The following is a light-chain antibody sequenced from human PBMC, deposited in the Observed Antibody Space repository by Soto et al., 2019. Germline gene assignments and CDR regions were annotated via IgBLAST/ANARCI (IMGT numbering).Light chain of an antibody. CDR1: QRISTW. J-gene: IGKJ2*01. V-gene: IGKV1-5*01. Sequence: DIQMTQSPSTLSASVGDRVTITCRASQRISTWLAWYQQKPGGAPTLLISDASSLKSGVPSRFSGSGSGTEFTLTISSPQPDDFATYYCQQYHSYSTFGQGTKVEIK. CDR2: DAS. CDR3: QQYHSYST.